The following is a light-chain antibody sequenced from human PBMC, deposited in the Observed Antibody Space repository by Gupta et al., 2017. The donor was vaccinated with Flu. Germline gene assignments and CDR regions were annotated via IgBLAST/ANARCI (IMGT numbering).Light chain of an antibody. CDR1: SSDVGRSAS. Sequence: QSALTQPASVSGSPGQSITISCTGTSSDVGRSASVSWYQQYPGKAPKLIIYDVTTRPSGVASRFSGSKSGNTASLTISGLEAEDESDYYCSSYTSTNTFYVFGTGTTVTVL. CDR3: SSYTSTNTFYV. J-gene: IGLJ1*01. V-gene: IGLV2-14*01. CDR2: DVT.